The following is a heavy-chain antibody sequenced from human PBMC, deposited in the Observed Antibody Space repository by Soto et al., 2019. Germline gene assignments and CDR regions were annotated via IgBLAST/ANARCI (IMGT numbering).Heavy chain of an antibody. Sequence: PSETLSLTCAVYGGSFSDYSWNWNWIRQPPGKGLEWIGEINHSGSTSHNPSLKSRVTLSLDTSKNQFSLKMTSVTAADTAVYYCATANWSHHYFDTWGQGTLVTVSS. CDR2: INHSGST. CDR1: GGSFSDYSWN. CDR3: ATANWSHHYFDT. J-gene: IGHJ5*02. V-gene: IGHV4-34*01. D-gene: IGHD1-1*01.